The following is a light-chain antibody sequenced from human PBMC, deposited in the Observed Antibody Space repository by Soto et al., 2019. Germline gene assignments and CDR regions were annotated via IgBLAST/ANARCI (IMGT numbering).Light chain of an antibody. CDR3: QSSDSRLSYV. CDR2: GNS. V-gene: IGLV1-40*01. Sequence: QSVLTQPPSVSGAPGQRVTISCTGSSSNIGAGYDVHGYQQLPGTAPKLLIYGNSNRPSGVPDRFSGSKSGPSASLAITGLQAEDEADYYCQSSDSRLSYVFGTGTKLTVL. CDR1: SSNIGAGYD. J-gene: IGLJ1*01.